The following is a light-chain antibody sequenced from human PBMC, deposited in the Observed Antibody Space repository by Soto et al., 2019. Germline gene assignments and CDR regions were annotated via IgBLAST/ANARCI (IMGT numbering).Light chain of an antibody. J-gene: IGKJ5*01. V-gene: IGKV1-39*01. CDR1: QTIKNY. CDR3: QQFYSAPIT. Sequence: IPMGPAPTSLSASVGDRLPNTCRASQTIKNYLNWYQQKPGRAPNLLIYSASTLHSGVPSRFSGTKSATDFTLTITSLQPEDFATYYCQQFYSAPITFGQGTRLEIK. CDR2: SAS.